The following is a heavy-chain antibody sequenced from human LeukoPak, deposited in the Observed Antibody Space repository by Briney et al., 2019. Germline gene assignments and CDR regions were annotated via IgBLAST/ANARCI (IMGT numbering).Heavy chain of an antibody. CDR3: ARVWFGELLPPLVYFDY. V-gene: IGHV1-18*01. J-gene: IGHJ4*02. D-gene: IGHD3-10*01. Sequence: ASVKVSCKASGYTFTSYGISWVRQAPGQGLEWMGWISAYNGNTNYAQKLQGRVTMTTDTSTSTAYMELRSQRSDDTAVYYCARVWFGELLPPLVYFDYWGQGTLVTVSS. CDR2: ISAYNGNT. CDR1: GYTFTSYG.